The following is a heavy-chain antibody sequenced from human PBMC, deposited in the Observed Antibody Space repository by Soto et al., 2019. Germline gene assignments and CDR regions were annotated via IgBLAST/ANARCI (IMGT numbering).Heavy chain of an antibody. CDR2: IYNDGSYT. Sequence: ETLRLSCAASGFIFKMYWMHWVRQSPGKGLVWISRIYNDGSYTDYADSVKGRFTISRDNVNDTLYLQMNNLRAEDSGLYYCTRGPRPISTGTGAYWGQGTQVTVSS. D-gene: IGHD3-10*01. V-gene: IGHV3-74*01. J-gene: IGHJ4*02. CDR3: TRGPRPISTGTGAY. CDR1: GFIFKMYW.